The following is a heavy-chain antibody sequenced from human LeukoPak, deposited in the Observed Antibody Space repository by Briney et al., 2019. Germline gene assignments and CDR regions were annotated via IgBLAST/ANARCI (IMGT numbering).Heavy chain of an antibody. D-gene: IGHD3-10*01. CDR2: IGSDGST. CDR1: GFTVSSNY. J-gene: IGHJ4*02. Sequence: GGSLKLSCAASGFTVSSNYMSWVRQAPGKGLEWVTVIGSDGSTYYAESVKGRFTISRDNSKNTLFLRMNSLRAEDTAVYYCESSLWDFDCWGQGAPVTVSS. V-gene: IGHV3-66*01. CDR3: ESSLWDFDC.